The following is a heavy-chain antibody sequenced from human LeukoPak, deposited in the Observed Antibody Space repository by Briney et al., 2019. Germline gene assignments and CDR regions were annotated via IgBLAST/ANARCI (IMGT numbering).Heavy chain of an antibody. CDR2: ITGSGASS. V-gene: IGHV3-23*01. D-gene: IGHD6-13*01. CDR3: ARNQDSSWYYYYMDV. Sequence: GGSLRLSCAASGFTFNNYAMTWVRQAPGKGLEWVTTITGSGASSYSADSVRGRFTISRDNSKNTLFLQLNSLRADDTAVYYCARNQDSSWYYYYMDVWGIGTVVTVSS. J-gene: IGHJ6*03. CDR1: GFTFNNYA.